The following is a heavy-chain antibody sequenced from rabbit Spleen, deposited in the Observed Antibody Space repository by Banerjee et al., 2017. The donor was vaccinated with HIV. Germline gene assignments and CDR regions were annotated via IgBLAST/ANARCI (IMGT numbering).Heavy chain of an antibody. CDR1: GVSFSSNYY. CDR3: ARDTNYGGDDYAIVDL. Sequence: QSLEESGGDLVKPGASLTLTCTASGVSFSSNYYMCWVRQAPGKGLEWIACIDSGSSGFTYFASWAKGRFTISKTSSTTVTLQMTSLTAADTATYFCARDTNYGGDDYAIVDLWGPGTLVTVS. J-gene: IGHJ4*01. D-gene: IGHD6-1*01. CDR2: IDSGSSGFT. V-gene: IGHV1S40*01.